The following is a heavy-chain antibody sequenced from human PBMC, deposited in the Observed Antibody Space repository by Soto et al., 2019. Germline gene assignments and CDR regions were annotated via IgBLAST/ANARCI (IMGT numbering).Heavy chain of an antibody. CDR2: ISAYNGNT. Sequence: ASVKVSCKASGYTFTSYGISWVRQAPGQGLEWMGWISAYNGNTNYAQKLQGRVTMTTDTSTSTAYMELRSLRSDDTAVYYCARSSLDYDFRSGYWGIDYWGQATLVTVSS. J-gene: IGHJ4*02. CDR3: ARSSLDYDFRSGYWGIDY. CDR1: GYTFTSYG. V-gene: IGHV1-18*01. D-gene: IGHD3-3*01.